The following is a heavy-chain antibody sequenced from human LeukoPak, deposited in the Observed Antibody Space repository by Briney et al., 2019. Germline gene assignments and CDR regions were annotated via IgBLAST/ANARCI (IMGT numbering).Heavy chain of an antibody. CDR2: IYPGDSDT. V-gene: IGHV5-51*01. Sequence: GESLKISCKGSGYSFTNYGISWVRQMPGKGLEWMGIIYPGDSDTRYSPSFQGQVTISADKSISTAYLQWSSLKASDTAMFYCARVSYDYIWGIIYYFDYWGQGTLVTVSS. J-gene: IGHJ4*02. CDR3: ARVSYDYIWGIIYYFDY. CDR1: GYSFTNYG. D-gene: IGHD3-16*01.